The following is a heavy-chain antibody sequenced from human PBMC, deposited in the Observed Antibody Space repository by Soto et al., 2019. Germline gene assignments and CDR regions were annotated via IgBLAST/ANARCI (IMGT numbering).Heavy chain of an antibody. Sequence: RLSCAASGFTFGSYAMTWVRQAPGKGLEWVSGIRGSGSSTYYADSVKGRFTISRDNSKNTLYLEMNSLRAEDTAVYYCVKDGIGGTNFRGDLDYWGQGNLVTVSS. CDR1: GFTFGSYA. D-gene: IGHD2-15*01. V-gene: IGHV3-23*01. J-gene: IGHJ4*02. CDR2: IRGSGSST. CDR3: VKDGIGGTNFRGDLDY.